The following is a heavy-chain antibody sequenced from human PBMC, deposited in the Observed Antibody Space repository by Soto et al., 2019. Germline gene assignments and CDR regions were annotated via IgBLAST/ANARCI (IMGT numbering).Heavy chain of an antibody. Sequence: SETLSLTCAVSGGSISSCNWWSWVRQPPGKGLEWMGEIYHSVSTNYNPSLKSRVTISVDKSKNQFSLKRSSVTAADTAVYYCARVPLLFAIGYCGSTSCYQSGWFDPWGQGTLVTVSS. CDR3: ARVPLLFAIGYCGSTSCYQSGWFDP. V-gene: IGHV4-4*02. CDR2: IYHSVST. CDR1: GGSISSCNW. D-gene: IGHD2-2*01. J-gene: IGHJ5*02.